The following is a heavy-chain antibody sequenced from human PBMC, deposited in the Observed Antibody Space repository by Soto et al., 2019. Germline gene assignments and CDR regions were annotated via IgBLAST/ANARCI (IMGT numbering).Heavy chain of an antibody. CDR1: GGSISSGVYY. CDR2: IYYSGST. V-gene: IGHV4-31*03. Sequence: SETLSLTCTVSGGSISSGVYYWSWIRQHPGKGLEWIGYIYYSGSTYYNPSLKSRVTISVDTSKNQFSLKLSSLRSEDTAVYYCARDRVAYCGGDCYPYYFDYWGQGTLVTVSS. J-gene: IGHJ4*02. D-gene: IGHD2-21*02. CDR3: ARDRVAYCGGDCYPYYFDY.